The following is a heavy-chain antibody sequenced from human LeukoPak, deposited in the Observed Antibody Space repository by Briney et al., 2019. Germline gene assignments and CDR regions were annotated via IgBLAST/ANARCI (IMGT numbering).Heavy chain of an antibody. Sequence: PGGSLRLSCAASAFTLASNPMHWVRQAPGKGLEWVAVISHDGSNKFYTDSVKGRFTISRDNSKNTLYLQMNSLSGEDTALYYCARVSGGYYFDDWGQGTLVIVSS. V-gene: IGHV3-30-3*01. J-gene: IGHJ4*02. D-gene: IGHD3-16*01. CDR3: ARVSGGYYFDD. CDR1: AFTLASNP. CDR2: ISHDGSNK.